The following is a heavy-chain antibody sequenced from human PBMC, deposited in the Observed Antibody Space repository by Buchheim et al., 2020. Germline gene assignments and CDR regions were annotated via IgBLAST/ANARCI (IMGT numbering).Heavy chain of an antibody. J-gene: IGHJ4*02. Sequence: EVQPVQSGAEVKKPGESLKISCKGSGYNFTSYWIGWVRQMPGKGLEWMGIIYPDDSDTRYSPSFQGQVTISADKSISTAYLQWSSLKASDTAMYYCARSEELLWFGESPPDYWGQGTL. CDR3: ARSEELLWFGESPPDY. V-gene: IGHV5-51*01. CDR2: IYPDDSDT. D-gene: IGHD3-10*01. CDR1: GYNFTSYW.